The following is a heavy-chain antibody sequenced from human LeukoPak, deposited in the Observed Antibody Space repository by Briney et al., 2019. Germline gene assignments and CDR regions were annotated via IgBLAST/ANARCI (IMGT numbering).Heavy chain of an antibody. J-gene: IGHJ4*02. D-gene: IGHD3-3*01. CDR2: ISAYNGNT. CDR3: ARVGGLWSGYLSGDY. Sequence: ASVKVSCKASGYTFTSYGISWVRQAPGQGLEWMGWISAYNGNTKYAQKLQGRVTMTTDTPTSTTYMELGSLRSDDTAVYYCARVGGLWSGYLSGDYWGQGTLVTVSS. CDR1: GYTFTSYG. V-gene: IGHV1-18*01.